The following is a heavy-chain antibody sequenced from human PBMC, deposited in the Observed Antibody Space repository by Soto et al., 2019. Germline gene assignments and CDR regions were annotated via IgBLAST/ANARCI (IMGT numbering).Heavy chain of an antibody. CDR3: ASPKGERWLQLRPIDY. J-gene: IGHJ4*02. D-gene: IGHD5-12*01. Sequence: QVQLVQSGAEVKKPGSSVKVSCKAFGGTFRSSAINWVRQAPGQGLEWMGGIIPIFGTPNYAQKFQGRVTITADESTSTAYMELSSLSSEDTAVYYCASPKGERWLQLRPIDYWGQGALVTVSS. CDR1: GGTFRSSA. V-gene: IGHV1-69*01. CDR2: IIPIFGTP.